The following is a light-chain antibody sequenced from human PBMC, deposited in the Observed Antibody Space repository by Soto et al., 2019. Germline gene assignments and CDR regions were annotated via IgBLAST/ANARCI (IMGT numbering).Light chain of an antibody. CDR3: QQRSSWPFT. V-gene: IGKV3-11*01. CDR2: ATS. CDR1: QNINSY. Sequence: EIVLTQSPATLSLSPGERATLSCRASQNINSYLAWYQQKPGQAPRLLIYATSNRATGIPARFSGSGYGTDFTLSISSLEPEEFAVYYCQQRSSWPFTFGPGTTVDIK. J-gene: IGKJ3*01.